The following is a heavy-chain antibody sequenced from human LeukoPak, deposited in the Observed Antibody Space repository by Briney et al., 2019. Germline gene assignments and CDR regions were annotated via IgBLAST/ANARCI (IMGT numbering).Heavy chain of an antibody. CDR2: IYSGGST. Sequence: GGSLRLSCAASGFTVSSNYMSWVRQAPGKGLEWVSVIYSGGSTYYADSVKGRFTISRDNSKNTLYLQMNSLRAEDTAVYYCARDQKYSSSSMDDWGQGTTVTVSS. CDR3: ARDQKYSSSSMDD. J-gene: IGHJ6*02. CDR1: GFTVSSNY. D-gene: IGHD6-13*01. V-gene: IGHV3-66*01.